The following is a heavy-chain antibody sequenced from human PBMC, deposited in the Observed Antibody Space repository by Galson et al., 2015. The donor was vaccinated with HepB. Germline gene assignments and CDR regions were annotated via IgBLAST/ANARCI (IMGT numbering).Heavy chain of an antibody. Sequence: SLRLPCAASGFTFSSYWMSWVRQAPGKGLEWVANIKQDVSEKYYVDSGKCRFTSSRNNAKNSLYLQMNSLRAEDTAVYYCARGGGYDFWSRPHPMDVWGQGTTVTVSS. D-gene: IGHD3-3*01. CDR2: IKQDVSEK. V-gene: IGHV3-7*03. J-gene: IGHJ6*02. CDR3: ARGGGYDFWSRPHPMDV. CDR1: GFTFSSYW.